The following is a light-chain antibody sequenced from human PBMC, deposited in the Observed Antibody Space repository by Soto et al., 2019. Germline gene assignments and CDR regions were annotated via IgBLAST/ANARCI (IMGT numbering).Light chain of an antibody. CDR1: SSDIGGYNY. CDR2: DVT. CDR3: SSYTSSSPLV. Sequence: QSALTQPRSVSGSPGQSVTISCTGTSSDIGGYNYVSWYQQHPGKAPELIIFDVTKRPSGVPVRFSGSKSGNTASLTISGLQAEDEADYYCSSYTSSSPLVFGTGTKLTVL. V-gene: IGLV2-11*01. J-gene: IGLJ1*01.